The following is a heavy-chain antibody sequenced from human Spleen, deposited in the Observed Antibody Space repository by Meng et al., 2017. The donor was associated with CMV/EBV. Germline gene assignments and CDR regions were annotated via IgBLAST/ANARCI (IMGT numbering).Heavy chain of an antibody. CDR1: EYTLNDYD. V-gene: IGHV1-2*02. CDR3: ARGPDKFDP. J-gene: IGHJ5*02. CDR2: INPHSGDT. Sequence: VTCKNSEYTLNDYDIHWVRQAPGQGLEWMGWINPHSGDTNSAQKFQGRVTLTRDTSISTVYMQLTRLTSDDTALYYCARGPDKFDPWGQGTLVTVSS.